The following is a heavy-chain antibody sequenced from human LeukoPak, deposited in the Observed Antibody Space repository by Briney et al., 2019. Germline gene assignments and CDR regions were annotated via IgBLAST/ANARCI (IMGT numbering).Heavy chain of an antibody. CDR2: IYYSGST. V-gene: IGHV4-59*01. CDR1: GGSISSYY. CDR3: ARGTGSNRFDY. D-gene: IGHD3-10*01. J-gene: IGHJ4*02. Sequence: PSETLSLTCTVSGGSISSYYWSWIRQPPEKGLEWIGYIYYSGSTNYSPSLKSRVTISVDTSKNQLSLKPSSVTAADTAIYYCARGTGSNRFDYWGQGTLVTVSS.